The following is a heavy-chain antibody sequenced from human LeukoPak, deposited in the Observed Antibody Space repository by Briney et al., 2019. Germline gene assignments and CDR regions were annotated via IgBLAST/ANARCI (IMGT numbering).Heavy chain of an antibody. CDR3: ARVPIYYDTFDY. CDR1: GGSISSSNW. Sequence: SETLSLTCAVSGGSISSSNWWSWVRQPPGEGLEWIGEIYHSGSTNYNPSLKSRVTIPVDKSKNQFSLKLSSVTAADTAVYYCARVPIYYDTFDYWGQGTLVTVSS. J-gene: IGHJ4*02. CDR2: IYHSGST. V-gene: IGHV4-4*02. D-gene: IGHD3-22*01.